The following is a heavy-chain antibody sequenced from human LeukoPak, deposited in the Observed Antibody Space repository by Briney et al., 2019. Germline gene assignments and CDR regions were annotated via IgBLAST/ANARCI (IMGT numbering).Heavy chain of an antibody. D-gene: IGHD1-26*01. J-gene: IGHJ4*02. CDR3: ARDKIVGATYFDY. CDR2: INHSGST. Sequence: SETLSLTCAVSGGSISSSNWWSWVRQPPGKGLEWIGEINHSGSTNYNPSLKSRVTISVDTSKNQFSLKLSSVTAADTAVYYCARDKIVGATYFDYWGQGTLVTVSS. CDR1: GGSISSSNW. V-gene: IGHV4-4*02.